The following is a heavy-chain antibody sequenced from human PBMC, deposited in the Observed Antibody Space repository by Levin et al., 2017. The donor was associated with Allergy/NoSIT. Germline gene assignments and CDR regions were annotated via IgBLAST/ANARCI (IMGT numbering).Heavy chain of an antibody. D-gene: IGHD4-23*01. CDR2: INAANGDT. V-gene: IGHV1-3*01. J-gene: IGHJ1*01. CDR1: GYTFRSYS. CDR3: ARAGISCRAGNCDELPLAN. Sequence: ASVKVSCKASGYTFRSYSMHWVRQAPGQRPEWMGWINAANGDTTYSQKFQGRIIMTRDTFASTAYMELTSLRSEDTAVYYCARAGISCRAGNCDELPLANWGQGTLVSVSS.